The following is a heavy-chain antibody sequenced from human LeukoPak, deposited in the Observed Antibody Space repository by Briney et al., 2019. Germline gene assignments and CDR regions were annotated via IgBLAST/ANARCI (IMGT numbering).Heavy chain of an antibody. CDR1: GYTFTSYG. V-gene: IGHV1-18*01. Sequence: ASVKVSCKASGYTFTSYGISWVRQAPGQGLEWMGWISAYNGNTNYAQKLQGRVTMTTDTSTSTAYMELRSLRSDDTAVYYCARDEMRYSYGTFDYWGQGTLVTVSS. CDR2: ISAYNGNT. D-gene: IGHD5-18*01. CDR3: ARDEMRYSYGTFDY. J-gene: IGHJ4*02.